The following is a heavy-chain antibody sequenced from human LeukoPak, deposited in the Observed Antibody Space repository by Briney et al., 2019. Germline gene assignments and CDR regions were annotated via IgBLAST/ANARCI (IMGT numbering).Heavy chain of an antibody. D-gene: IGHD2-2*02. CDR2: INHSGST. J-gene: IGHJ4*02. Sequence: PSETLSLTCAVYGGSFSGYYWSWIRQPPGKGLEWIGEINHSGSTNYNPSLKIRVTISVDTSKNQFSLKLSSVTAADTAVYYCARGYCSSTSCYTFDYWGQGTLVTVSS. CDR3: ARGYCSSTSCYTFDY. V-gene: IGHV4-34*01. CDR1: GGSFSGYY.